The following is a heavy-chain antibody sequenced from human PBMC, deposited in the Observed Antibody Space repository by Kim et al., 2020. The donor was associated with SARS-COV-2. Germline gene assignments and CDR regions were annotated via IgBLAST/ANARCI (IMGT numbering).Heavy chain of an antibody. J-gene: IGHJ5*02. CDR3: ARTSTLEWLFPEYNWFDP. CDR2: IDPSDSYT. D-gene: IGHD3-3*01. Sequence: GESLKISCKGSGYSFTSYWISWVRQMPGKGLEWMGRIDPSDSYTNYSPSFQGHVTISADKSISTAYLQWSSLKASDTAMYYCARTSTLEWLFPEYNWFDPWGQGTLVTVSS. CDR1: GYSFTSYW. V-gene: IGHV5-10-1*01.